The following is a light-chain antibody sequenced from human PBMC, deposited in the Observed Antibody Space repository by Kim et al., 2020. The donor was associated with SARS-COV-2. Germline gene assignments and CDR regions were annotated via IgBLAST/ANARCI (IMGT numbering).Light chain of an antibody. CDR2: YDS. CDR1: NIGSKS. J-gene: IGLJ2*01. V-gene: IGLV3-21*04. Sequence: VAPGKTARITCGGINIGSKSVHWYQQKPGQAPVVVMYYDSDRPSGIPERISGSKSGNTATLTISRVEVGDEADYYCQVWDSSSVVFGGGTQLTVL. CDR3: QVWDSSSVV.